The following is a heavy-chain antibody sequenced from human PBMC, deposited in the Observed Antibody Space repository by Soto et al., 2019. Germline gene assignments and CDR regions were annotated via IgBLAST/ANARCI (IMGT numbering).Heavy chain of an antibody. CDR1: GYAFTTYG. D-gene: IGHD4-17*01. CDR3: ARGRYGDY. Sequence: QVHLVQSGAEVKKPGASVKVSCKGSGYAFTTYGITWVRQATGEGVEWMGWISDHNGNTNYAKKPQGRVTLSRDTATSTAYKELRGLRSNDTAVYYCARGRYGDYWGQGALVTVSS. J-gene: IGHJ4*02. CDR2: ISDHNGNT. V-gene: IGHV1-18*01.